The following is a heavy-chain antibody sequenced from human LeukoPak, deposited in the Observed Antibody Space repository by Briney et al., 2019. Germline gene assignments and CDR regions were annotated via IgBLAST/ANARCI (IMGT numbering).Heavy chain of an antibody. Sequence: SETLSLTCTVSGGSISTYYWSWIRQPPGKGLEWIGYIYYSGSTNYNPSLKSRVTISVDTSKNQFSLKLSSVAAADTAVYYCARYSSSSYDYFDYWGQGTLVTVSS. CDR2: IYYSGST. CDR3: ARYSSSSYDYFDY. CDR1: GGSISTYY. V-gene: IGHV4-59*08. J-gene: IGHJ4*02. D-gene: IGHD6-13*01.